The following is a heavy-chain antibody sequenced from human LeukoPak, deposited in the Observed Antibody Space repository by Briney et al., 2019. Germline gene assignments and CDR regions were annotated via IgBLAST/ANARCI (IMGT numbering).Heavy chain of an antibody. J-gene: IGHJ3*02. CDR3: ARETGTDAFDI. CDR2: IYYSGST. Sequence: SETLSLTCTVSGGSISSYYWSWIRQPPGKGLEWIEYIYYSGSTNYNPSLKSRVTISVDTSKNQFSLKLSSVTAADTAVYYCARETGTDAFDIWGQGTMVTVSS. D-gene: IGHD1-1*01. V-gene: IGHV4-59*01. CDR1: GGSISSYY.